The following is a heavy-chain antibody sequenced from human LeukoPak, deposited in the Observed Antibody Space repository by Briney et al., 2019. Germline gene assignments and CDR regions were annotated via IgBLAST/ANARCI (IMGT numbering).Heavy chain of an antibody. D-gene: IGHD6-19*01. CDR1: EFTYW. CDR3: VRDSGWSTFRA. J-gene: IGHJ5*02. Sequence: PGGSLRLSCVASEFTYWMTWVRQAPGRGLEWVASIDQSESAKLYEDSVKGRFTISRDNAKNSVHLQMNSLRVDDTAVYYCVRDSGWSTFRAWGQGTLVTVSS. CDR2: IDQSESAK. V-gene: IGHV3-7*04.